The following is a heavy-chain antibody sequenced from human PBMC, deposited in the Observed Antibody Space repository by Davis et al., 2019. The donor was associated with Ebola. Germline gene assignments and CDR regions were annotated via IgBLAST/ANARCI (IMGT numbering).Heavy chain of an antibody. CDR2: FDPEDNEI. D-gene: IGHD2-8*01. Sequence: ASVKVSCKVSGYTLTELSIHWVRQAPGQGLEWMGNFDPEDNEIIYAHKFEGRVTMTEDTSTHTAYMELSSLRSEDTAVYYCARFPDIVLMVYPEYYFDYWGQGTLVTVSS. J-gene: IGHJ4*02. CDR1: GYTLTELS. CDR3: ARFPDIVLMVYPEYYFDY. V-gene: IGHV1-24*01.